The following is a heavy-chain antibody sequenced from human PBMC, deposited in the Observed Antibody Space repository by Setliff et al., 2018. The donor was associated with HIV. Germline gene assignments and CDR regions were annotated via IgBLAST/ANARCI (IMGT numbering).Heavy chain of an antibody. CDR3: ARVESGILGY. Sequence: KPSETLSLTCTVSGGSINRSPYYWGWIRQPPGKGLEWIASIFYSGSTYHNPSRKSRVTISVDTANNQFSLKVNSMTAADSAIYYCARVESGILGYWGRGTLVTVSS. D-gene: IGHD1-26*01. CDR1: GGSINRSPYY. V-gene: IGHV4-39*07. J-gene: IGHJ4*02. CDR2: IFYSGST.